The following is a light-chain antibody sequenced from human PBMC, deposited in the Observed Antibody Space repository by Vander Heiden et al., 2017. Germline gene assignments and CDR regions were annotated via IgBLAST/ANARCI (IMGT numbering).Light chain of an antibody. CDR2: EVT. CDR3: SSYAGNNNKV. V-gene: IGLV2-8*01. CDR1: SSDVGGYEY. J-gene: IGLJ1*01. Sequence: QSALAHPPPASGPPGQSVAISCTGSSSDVGGYEYVSWYQQHPGKAPKLIIYEVTKRSSGVPDRFSGSKSGNTASLTVSGLQAEDEADYYCSSYAGNNNKVFGTGTKVTVL.